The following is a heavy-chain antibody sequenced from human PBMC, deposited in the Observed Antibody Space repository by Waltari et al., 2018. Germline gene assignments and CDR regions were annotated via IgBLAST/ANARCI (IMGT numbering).Heavy chain of an antibody. J-gene: IGHJ4*02. CDR1: GYFPSDYH. V-gene: IGHV4-59*08. Sequence: HVQLQESGPGLVKPSETLSLTCTVSGYFPSDYHWTWIRQAPGKGLGWIAYLRNPGGTKCTPSLESRVTVSAVTSKKQFSLRLTSVTAADTAVYYCARVPTRYYDSLGWGFFDQWGQGILVTVSS. CDR2: LRNPGGT. CDR3: ARVPTRYYDSLGWGFFDQ. D-gene: IGHD3-22*01.